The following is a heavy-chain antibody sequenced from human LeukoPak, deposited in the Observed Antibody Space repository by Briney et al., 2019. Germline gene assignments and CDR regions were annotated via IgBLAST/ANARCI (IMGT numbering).Heavy chain of an antibody. CDR1: GCTFRDAW. CDR2: IRSKTDGGTT. D-gene: IGHD3-3*01. CDR3: AKHIYGVVSIQQ. J-gene: IGHJ1*01. V-gene: IGHV3-15*01. Sequence: PGGSLRLSCAVSGCTFRDAWMTWVRQAPGKGLEWVGRIRSKTDGGTTDYAVSVQGRFTISRDDSKNTLYLQMSSLKTEDTAVYYCAKHIYGVVSIQQWGPGTLVTVSS.